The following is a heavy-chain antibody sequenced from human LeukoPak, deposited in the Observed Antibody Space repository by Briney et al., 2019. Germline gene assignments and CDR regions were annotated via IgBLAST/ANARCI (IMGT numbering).Heavy chain of an antibody. CDR2: IYTSGST. CDR3: ARDGVDKEDWFDP. Sequence: SETLSLTCTVSGGSISSYYWSCIRQPAGNGLEWIGRIYTSGSTNYNPSLKSRVTMSVDTSKNQFSLKLSSVTVADTAVYYCARDGVDKEDWFDPWGQGTLVTVSS. V-gene: IGHV4-4*07. CDR1: GGSISSYY. J-gene: IGHJ5*02. D-gene: IGHD2-15*01.